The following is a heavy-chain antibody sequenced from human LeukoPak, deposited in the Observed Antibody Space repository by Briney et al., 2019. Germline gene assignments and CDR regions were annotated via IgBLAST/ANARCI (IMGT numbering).Heavy chain of an antibody. CDR3: ARVRRERYYYYGMDV. J-gene: IGHJ6*02. Sequence: GGSLRLSCAASGFTFSSYAMHWVRQAPGKGLEWVAVISYDGSNKYYADSVKGRFTISRDNSENTLYLQMNSLRAEDTAVYYCARVRRERYYYYGMDVWGQGTTVTVSS. CDR1: GFTFSSYA. CDR2: ISYDGSNK. D-gene: IGHD1-1*01. V-gene: IGHV3-30*04.